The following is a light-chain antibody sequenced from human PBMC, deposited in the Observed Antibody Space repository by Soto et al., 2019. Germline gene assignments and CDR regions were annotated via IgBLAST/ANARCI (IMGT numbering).Light chain of an antibody. Sequence: DIQMTQSPSSVSASVGDRVTITCRASQGISNWLAWYQQKPGKAPKLLIFAASSLQSGVPSRFGGSGSGTDFTLTIRTLQPEDSATYYCQQASSFPFTFGGGTKVEI. CDR3: QQASSFPFT. V-gene: IGKV1D-12*01. J-gene: IGKJ4*01. CDR2: AAS. CDR1: QGISNW.